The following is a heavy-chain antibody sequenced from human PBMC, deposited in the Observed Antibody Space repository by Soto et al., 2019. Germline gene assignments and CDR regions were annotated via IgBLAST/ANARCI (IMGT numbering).Heavy chain of an antibody. Sequence: QVQLVESGGGVVQPGRSLRLSCAASGFTFSTYGIHWVRQAPGKRLEWVSVISYDGSNKYYADSVKGRFTISRDNSKNTLYLQMNRLGVEDTAVYYCAKDLGGSGSLHYWGQGTLVTVSS. CDR3: AKDLGGSGSLHY. D-gene: IGHD3-10*01. V-gene: IGHV3-30*18. J-gene: IGHJ4*02. CDR1: GFTFSTYG. CDR2: ISYDGSNK.